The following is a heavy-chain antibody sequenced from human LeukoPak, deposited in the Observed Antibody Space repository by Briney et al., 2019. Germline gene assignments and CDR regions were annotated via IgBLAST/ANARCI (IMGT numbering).Heavy chain of an antibody. J-gene: IGHJ3*02. V-gene: IGHV1-46*01. Sequence: ASVKVSCTASGYTFTIYYMHWVRQAPGQGLAWMGIINPSGGSTSYAQKFQGRVTMTRDTSTSTVYMELSSLGSEDTAVYYCARVLQYDDAFDIWGQGTMVTVSS. D-gene: IGHD4-11*01. CDR2: INPSGGST. CDR3: ARVLQYDDAFDI. CDR1: GYTFTIYY.